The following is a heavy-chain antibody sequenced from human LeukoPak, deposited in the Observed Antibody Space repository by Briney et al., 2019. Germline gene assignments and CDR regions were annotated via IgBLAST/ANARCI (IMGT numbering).Heavy chain of an antibody. CDR3: AKGGCSSTSCYLANH. J-gene: IGHJ5*02. V-gene: IGHV3-30*18. CDR1: GLTFSSYG. CDR2: ISYDGTIR. D-gene: IGHD2-2*01. Sequence: PGGFLRLSCAASGLTFSSYGMHWGRQAPGKGLEWVAVISYDGTIRNYADSVESRFTISRDNSKNTLYLQMNSLTAEDTALYYCAKGGCSSTSCYLANHWGQGTLVTVSS.